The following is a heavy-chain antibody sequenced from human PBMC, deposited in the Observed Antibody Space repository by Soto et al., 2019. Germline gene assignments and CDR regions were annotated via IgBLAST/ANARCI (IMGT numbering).Heavy chain of an antibody. Sequence: KVSCKASGYTFTSYAMHWVRQMPGKGLEWMGIIYPGDSDTRYSPSFQGQVTISADKSISTAYLQWSSLKASDTAMYYCARTSAAGKYYYGMDVWDQGTTVTVSS. J-gene: IGHJ6*02. D-gene: IGHD6-13*01. V-gene: IGHV5-51*01. CDR3: ARTSAAGKYYYGMDV. CDR2: IYPGDSDT. CDR1: GYTFTSYA.